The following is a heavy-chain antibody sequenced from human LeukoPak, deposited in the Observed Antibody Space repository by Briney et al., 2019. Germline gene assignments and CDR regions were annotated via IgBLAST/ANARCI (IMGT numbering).Heavy chain of an antibody. D-gene: IGHD3-22*01. CDR1: GYTLTALS. J-gene: IGHJ4*02. Sequence: ASVKVSCRVSGYTLTALSMHWVRQAPGKGLKWMGGFDPDTVETIYAQKFQGRVTMTEDTSTDTAYMDLSSLRSEDTAVYYCATVRYYDTPGDSDYFDYWGQGTLVTVSS. CDR2: FDPDTVET. CDR3: ATVRYYDTPGDSDYFDY. V-gene: IGHV1-24*01.